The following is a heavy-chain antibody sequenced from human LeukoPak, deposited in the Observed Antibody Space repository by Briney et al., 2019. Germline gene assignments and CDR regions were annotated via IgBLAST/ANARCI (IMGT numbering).Heavy chain of an antibody. D-gene: IGHD3-22*01. Sequence: GGSLRLSCAASGSTFSSYGMHWVRQAPGKGLEWVAVISYDGSNKYYADSVKGRFTISRDNSKNTLYLQMNSLRAEDTAVYYCARGPLKRIVVVTPFLSWYNGMDVWGQGTTVTVSS. V-gene: IGHV3-30*03. J-gene: IGHJ6*02. CDR1: GSTFSSYG. CDR2: ISYDGSNK. CDR3: ARGPLKRIVVVTPFLSWYNGMDV.